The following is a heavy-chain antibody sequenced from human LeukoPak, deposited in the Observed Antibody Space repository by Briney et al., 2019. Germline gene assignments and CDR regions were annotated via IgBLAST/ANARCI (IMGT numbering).Heavy chain of an antibody. CDR2: ISGSGGST. CDR3: AKAPGYSYGTYYGMDV. CDR1: GFTFSSCA. D-gene: IGHD5-18*01. J-gene: IGHJ6*02. Sequence: GGSLRLSCAASGFTFSSCAMSWVRQAPGKGLEWVSAISGSGGSTYYADSVKGRFTISRDNSKNTLYLQMNSLRAEDTAVYYCAKAPGYSYGTYYGMDVWGQGTTVTVSS. V-gene: IGHV3-23*01.